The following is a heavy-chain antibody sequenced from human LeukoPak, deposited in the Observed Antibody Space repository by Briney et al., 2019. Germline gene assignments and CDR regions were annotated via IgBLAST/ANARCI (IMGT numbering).Heavy chain of an antibody. J-gene: IGHJ4*01. CDR2: VYCSGST. Sequence: SETLSLTCTVSGGSISSSSYYWGWIRQPPGKGLEWIGSVYCSGSTYYNPSLKSRVTISVDTSKNQFSLKLSSVTAADTAVYYCARGVGYCSGGRCPFDYWGRGTQVTVSS. CDR1: GGSISSSSYY. CDR3: ARGVGYCSGGRCPFDY. V-gene: IGHV4-39*01. D-gene: IGHD2-15*01.